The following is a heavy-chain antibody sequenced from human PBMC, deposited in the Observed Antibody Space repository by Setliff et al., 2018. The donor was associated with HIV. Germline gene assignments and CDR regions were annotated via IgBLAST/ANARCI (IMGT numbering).Heavy chain of an antibody. Sequence: GESLKISCAASGFTFSNYVMSWVRQTPGKELEWVSVISSSGGRAYHADSVKGRFTISRDNSKNTLYPQMSSLRVEDTAVYYCVKVSRGTVVRGVILVGYFDYWGQGTLVTVSS. CDR3: VKVSRGTVVRGVILVGYFDY. V-gene: IGHV3-23*01. D-gene: IGHD3-10*02. CDR1: GFTFSNYV. CDR2: ISSSGGRA. J-gene: IGHJ4*02.